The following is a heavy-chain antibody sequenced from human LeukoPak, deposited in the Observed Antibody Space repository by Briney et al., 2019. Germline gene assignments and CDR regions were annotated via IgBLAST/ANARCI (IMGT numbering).Heavy chain of an antibody. V-gene: IGHV1-3*01. CDR3: ARVDLPRAFDM. Sequence: ASVNVSCKASGYTFSIYDMHWVRQAPGQRLEWMGWINGGNGNTKYSPKFQGRVTMTKDTSANTGYMELSSLRSEDTAVYYCARVDLPRAFDMWGQGTMVTVSS. D-gene: IGHD3-9*01. CDR2: INGGNGNT. CDR1: GYTFSIYD. J-gene: IGHJ3*02.